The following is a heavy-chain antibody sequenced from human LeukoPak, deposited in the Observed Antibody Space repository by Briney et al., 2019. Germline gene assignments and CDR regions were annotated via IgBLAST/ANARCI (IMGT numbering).Heavy chain of an antibody. D-gene: IGHD3-10*01. CDR3: ARAETTMVRGVTEYFDY. V-gene: IGHV1-46*01. CDR1: GYTFTSYY. J-gene: IGHJ4*02. CDR2: INPSGGST. Sequence: TSVKVSCKASGYTFTSYYMHWVRQAPGQGLEWMGIINPSGGSTSSAQKFQGRVTMTRDMSTSTVYMELSSLRSEDTAVYYCARAETTMVRGVTEYFDYWGQGTLVTVSS.